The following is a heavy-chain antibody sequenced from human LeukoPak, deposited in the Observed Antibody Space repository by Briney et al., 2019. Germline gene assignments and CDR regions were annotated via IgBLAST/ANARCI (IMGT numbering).Heavy chain of an antibody. CDR3: ARAKDFDY. CDR1: GGSISSYY. Sequence: SETLSLTCTVSGGSISSYYWSWIRQPPGRGLEWIGYIYYSGSTNYNPSLKSRVAISVDTSKNQFSLKLSSVTAADTAVYYCARAKDFDYWGQGTLVTVSS. J-gene: IGHJ4*02. CDR2: IYYSGST. V-gene: IGHV4-59*01.